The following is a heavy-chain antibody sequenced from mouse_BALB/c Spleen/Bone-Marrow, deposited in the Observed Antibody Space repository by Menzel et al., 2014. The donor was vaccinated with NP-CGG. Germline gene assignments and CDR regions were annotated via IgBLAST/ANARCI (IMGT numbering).Heavy chain of an antibody. CDR1: GHAFTYYL. CDR2: INPGSGGT. D-gene: IGHD1-2*01. J-gene: IGHJ4*01. CDR3: ASSYYGQPNSYAMDY. Sequence: QVQLQQSGAELVRPGTSVKVSCKASGHAFTYYLIEWVKQRPGQGLEWIGVINPGSGGTNFNEKFKGKATLTVDKSSSTAYMQLRRLTSDDSEVYFCASSYYGQPNSYAMDYWGQGTSVTVSS. V-gene: IGHV1-54*03.